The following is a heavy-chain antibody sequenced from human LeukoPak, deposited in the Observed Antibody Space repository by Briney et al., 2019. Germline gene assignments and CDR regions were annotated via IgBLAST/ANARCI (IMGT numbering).Heavy chain of an antibody. CDR1: GYRFTSYW. CDR2: IYPGDSDT. J-gene: IGHJ3*02. V-gene: IGHV5-51*01. Sequence: GESLKISCKGSGYRFTSYWIGWVRQMPGKGLEWMGIIYPGDSDTRYSPSFQGQVTISADKSISTAYLQWSSLKASDTAMYYCARTDIVATIGSGAFDIWGQGTMVTVSS. CDR3: ARTDIVATIGSGAFDI. D-gene: IGHD5-12*01.